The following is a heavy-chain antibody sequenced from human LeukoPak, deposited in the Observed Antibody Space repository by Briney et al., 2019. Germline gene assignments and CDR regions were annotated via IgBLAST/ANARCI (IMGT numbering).Heavy chain of an antibody. D-gene: IGHD6-19*01. CDR3: ARRKGDRSSGWDY. Sequence: SETLSLTCTVSGGSISTYYWNWIRQPPGKGLEWIGYIYYSGTINYNPSLKSRVTISVDTSKNQFSLKLSSVTAADTAVYYCARRKGDRSSGWDYWGQGALVTVSS. CDR2: IYYSGTI. CDR1: GGSISTYY. J-gene: IGHJ4*02. V-gene: IGHV4-59*08.